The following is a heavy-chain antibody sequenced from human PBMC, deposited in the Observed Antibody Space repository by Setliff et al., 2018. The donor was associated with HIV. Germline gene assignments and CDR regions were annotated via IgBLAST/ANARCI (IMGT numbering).Heavy chain of an antibody. Sequence: ASVKVSCKASGYTFTNYGVSWVRQAPGQGLEWMGWINPRSGGTNYAQKFQGTVTMTRDTSINTAYMEMSRLRSDDTAVYYCARVPSRYCSPTTCPFFFDYWGQGTLVTVSS. J-gene: IGHJ4*02. D-gene: IGHD2-15*01. V-gene: IGHV1-2*02. CDR2: INPRSGGT. CDR3: ARVPSRYCSPTTCPFFFDY. CDR1: GYTFTNYG.